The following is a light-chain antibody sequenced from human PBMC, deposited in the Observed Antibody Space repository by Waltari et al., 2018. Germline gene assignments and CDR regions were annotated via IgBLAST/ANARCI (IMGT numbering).Light chain of an antibody. CDR2: RND. Sequence: QSVLTQPPSASGTPGQRVTISCSGSSSNIGSNYVYWYQQLPGTAPKVLLYRNDQRPSGVPDRFSGSKSGTSASLAISGLRSEDEADYYCATWDGSLSGYVFGTGTKVTVL. J-gene: IGLJ1*01. CDR3: ATWDGSLSGYV. V-gene: IGLV1-47*01. CDR1: SSNIGSNY.